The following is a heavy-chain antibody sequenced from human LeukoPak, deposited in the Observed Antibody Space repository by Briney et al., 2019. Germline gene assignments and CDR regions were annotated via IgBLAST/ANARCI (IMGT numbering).Heavy chain of an antibody. CDR3: ARALLIAVAGKTAPYYFDY. V-gene: IGHV1-18*01. CDR1: GYTFTSYG. Sequence: ASVKVSCKASGYTFTSYGISWVRQAPGQGLEWMGWISAYNGNTNYAQKLQGRVTMTTDTSTSKAYMELRSLRSDDTAVYYCARALLIAVAGKTAPYYFDYWGQGTLVTVSS. CDR2: ISAYNGNT. D-gene: IGHD6-19*01. J-gene: IGHJ4*02.